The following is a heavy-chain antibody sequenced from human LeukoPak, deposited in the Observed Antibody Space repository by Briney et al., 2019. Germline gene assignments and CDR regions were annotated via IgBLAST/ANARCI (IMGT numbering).Heavy chain of an antibody. CDR3: ARGSGSSWFDY. CDR2: IKQDGSEK. D-gene: IGHD6-13*01. CDR1: GFTFSGYW. Sequence: GGSLRLSCAASGFTFSGYWMRWVRQAPGKGLEWVANIKQDGSEKYYVDSVKGRFTISRDNAKNSLYLQMNSLRAEDTAVYYCARGSGSSWFDYWGQGTLVTVSS. J-gene: IGHJ4*02. V-gene: IGHV3-7*01.